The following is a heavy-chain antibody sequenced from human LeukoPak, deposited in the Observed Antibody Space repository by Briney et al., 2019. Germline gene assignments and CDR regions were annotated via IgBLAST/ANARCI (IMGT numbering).Heavy chain of an antibody. CDR2: VYYTGYT. J-gene: IGHJ3*02. V-gene: IGHV4-59*02. Sequence: SETLSLTCAVSGVSVDAYQWNWIRQPPGKGLEWIGYVYYTGYTNYKPSLQGRVAISIDTSNNQFSLKLTSVTPADTATYYCARGGEFDVFDIWGQGRAVTGSS. D-gene: IGHD3-10*01. CDR1: GVSVDAYQ. CDR3: ARGGEFDVFDI.